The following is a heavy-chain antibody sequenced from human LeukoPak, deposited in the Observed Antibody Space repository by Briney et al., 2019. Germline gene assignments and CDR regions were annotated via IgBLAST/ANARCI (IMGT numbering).Heavy chain of an antibody. V-gene: IGHV1-3*01. D-gene: IGHD4-17*01. CDR1: GYTFTTYA. CDR3: ARPDYGDTPPRY. CDR2: INAGNGNT. J-gene: IGHJ4*02. Sequence: ASVKVSFKASGYTFTTYAMHWVRQAPGQRREWMGWINAGNGNTKYSQKFQGRVTITSDTSASTAYMELSSLRSEDTAVYYCARPDYGDTPPRYWGQGTLVTVSS.